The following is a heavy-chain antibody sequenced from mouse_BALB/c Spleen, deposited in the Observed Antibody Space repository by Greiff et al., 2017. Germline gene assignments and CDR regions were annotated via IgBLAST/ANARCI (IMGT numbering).Heavy chain of an antibody. Sequence: VQLQQSGAELVKPGASVKLSCKASGYTFTSYYMYWVKQRPGQGLEWIGEINPSNGGTNFNEKFKSKATLTVDKSSSTAYMQLSSLTSEDSAVYYCTRRNYRYDGGYFDVWGAGTTVTVSS. D-gene: IGHD2-14*01. CDR3: TRRNYRYDGGYFDV. V-gene: IGHV1S81*02. CDR2: INPSNGGT. CDR1: GYTFTSYY. J-gene: IGHJ1*01.